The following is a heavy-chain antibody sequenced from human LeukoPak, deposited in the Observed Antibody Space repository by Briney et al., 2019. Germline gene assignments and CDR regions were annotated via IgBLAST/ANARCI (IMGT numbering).Heavy chain of an antibody. V-gene: IGHV4-39*01. CDR1: GGSIRSSYYY. D-gene: IGHD3-3*01. J-gene: IGHJ5*02. Sequence: PSETLSLTCTVSGGSIRSSYYYWGWIRQPPGKGLEWIGSIYDSGSTYYNPSLKSRVTISVDTSKNQFSLKLNSVTAADTAVYYCARHSGLRSPFDPWGQGTLVTVSS. CDR2: IYDSGST. CDR3: ARHSGLRSPFDP.